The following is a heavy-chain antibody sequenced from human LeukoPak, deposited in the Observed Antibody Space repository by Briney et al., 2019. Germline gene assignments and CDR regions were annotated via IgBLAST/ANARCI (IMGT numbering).Heavy chain of an antibody. CDR3: ARENHYYDSSVIHFMDI. D-gene: IGHD3-22*01. CDR2: ISSSSSYI. CDR1: GFTFSSYS. V-gene: IGHV3-21*01. J-gene: IGHJ3*02. Sequence: KTGGSLRLSCAASGFTFSSYSMNWVRQAPGKGLEWVSSISSSSSYIYYADSVKGRFTISRDNAKNSLYLQMNSLRAEDTAVYYCARENHYYDSSVIHFMDIWGQGTMVTVSS.